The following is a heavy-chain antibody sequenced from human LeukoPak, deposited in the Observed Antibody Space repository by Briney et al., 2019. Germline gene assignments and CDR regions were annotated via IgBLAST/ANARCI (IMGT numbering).Heavy chain of an antibody. V-gene: IGHV3-7*05. CDR1: GFTFRSYW. CDR2: VKEDGSEK. J-gene: IGHJ4*02. CDR3: AKDRVTTVTTFFSQFDF. D-gene: IGHD4-11*01. Sequence: GGSLRLSCAASGFTFRSYWMTWVRQAPGKGLEWVANVKEDGSEKDFVDSVKGRFTISRDNSKNTLFLQISSLRADDTAVYYCAKDRVTTVTTFFSQFDFWGQGTLVTVSS.